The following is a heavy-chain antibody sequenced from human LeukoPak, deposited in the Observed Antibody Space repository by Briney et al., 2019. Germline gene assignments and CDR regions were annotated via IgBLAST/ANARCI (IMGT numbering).Heavy chain of an antibody. CDR2: IYTSGST. CDR1: GGSISSYY. CDR3: ARLRAAAANNWFDP. J-gene: IGHJ5*02. Sequence: SETLSLTCTVSGGSISSYYWSWIRQPAGKGLVWIGRIYTSGSTNYNPSLKSRVTMSVDTSKNQFSLKLSSVTAADTAVYYCARLRAAAANNWFDPWGQGTLVTVSS. V-gene: IGHV4-4*07. D-gene: IGHD6-13*01.